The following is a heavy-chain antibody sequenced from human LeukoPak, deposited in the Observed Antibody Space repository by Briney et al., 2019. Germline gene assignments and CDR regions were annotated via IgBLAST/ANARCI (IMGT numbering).Heavy chain of an antibody. D-gene: IGHD6-13*01. CDR2: ISYDGSNK. J-gene: IGHJ1*01. CDR1: GFTFSSYG. CDR3: AKNQQLDTEYFQH. V-gene: IGHV3-30*18. Sequence: PGGSLRLSCAASGFTFSSYGMHWVRQAPGKGLEWVAVISYDGSNKYYADSVKGRFTISRDNSKNTLYLQMNSLRAEDTAVYYCAKNQQLDTEYFQHWGQGTLVTVSS.